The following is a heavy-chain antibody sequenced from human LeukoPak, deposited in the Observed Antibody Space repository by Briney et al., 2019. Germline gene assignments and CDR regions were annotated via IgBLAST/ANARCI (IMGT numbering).Heavy chain of an antibody. CDR1: GGSINSYY. CDR2: IHYSGST. D-gene: IGHD2-21*02. V-gene: IGHV4-59*01. CDR3: ARHARHASCGNDCFSRAFDI. J-gene: IGHJ3*02. Sequence: SETLSLTCTVSGGSINSYYWSLIRQPPGKGPEWIGYIHYSGSTKYDPSLTSRVTISVDTSKNQFSLKLNSVTTADTAVYYCARHARHASCGNDCFSRAFDIWGQGTMVIVSS.